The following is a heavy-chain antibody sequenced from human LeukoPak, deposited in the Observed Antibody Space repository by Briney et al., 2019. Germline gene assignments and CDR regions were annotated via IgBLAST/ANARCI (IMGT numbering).Heavy chain of an antibody. CDR1: GGSISSSSYY. Sequence: SETLSLTCTVSGGSISSSSYYWGWIRQPPGKGLEWIGSIYYSGSTYYNPSLKSRVTISVDTSKNQFSLKLSSVTAADTAVYYCARHEAYDSSGYYWFDPWGQGTLVTVSS. V-gene: IGHV4-39*01. D-gene: IGHD3-22*01. CDR3: ARHEAYDSSGYYWFDP. J-gene: IGHJ5*02. CDR2: IYYSGST.